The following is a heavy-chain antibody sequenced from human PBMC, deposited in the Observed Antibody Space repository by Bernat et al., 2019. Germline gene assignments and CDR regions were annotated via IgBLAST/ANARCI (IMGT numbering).Heavy chain of an antibody. V-gene: IGHV1-69*02. CDR1: GGTFSSYT. J-gene: IGHJ4*02. CDR3: ARGDYYGSGSYAY. D-gene: IGHD3-10*01. CDR2: IIPILGIA. Sequence: QVQLVQSGAEVKKPGSSVKVSCKASGGTFSSYTISWVRQAPGQGLEWMGRIIPILGIANYAQKFQGRVTITADKSTSTAYTELSSLRSEDTAVYYCARGDYYGSGSYAYWGQGTLVTVSS.